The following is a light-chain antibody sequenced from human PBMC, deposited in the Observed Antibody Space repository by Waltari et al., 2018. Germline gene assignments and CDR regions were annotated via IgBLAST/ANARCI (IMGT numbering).Light chain of an antibody. CDR1: KSDVGFYNY. J-gene: IGLJ3*02. CDR3: KSYTGTGAWV. Sequence: QSALTQPASVSGSPGQSITIFCTGTKSDVGFYNYVSWYQQHPGKAPKVSIYDVSQRPSGISNRFSGSKSGNTASLTISGLQADDEADYYCKSYTGTGAWVFGGGTKLTVL. CDR2: DVS. V-gene: IGLV2-14*03.